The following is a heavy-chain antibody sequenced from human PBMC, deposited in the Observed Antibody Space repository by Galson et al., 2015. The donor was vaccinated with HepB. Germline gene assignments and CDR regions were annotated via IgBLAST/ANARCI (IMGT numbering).Heavy chain of an antibody. J-gene: IGHJ5*02. CDR3: AKRGPVSWFDP. V-gene: IGHV3-23*01. Sequence: SLRLSCAASGFTSSGYAMSWVRQTPGKGLECVSVITGSGDSTYYADSVKGRFTISRDNSKNTLYLQMNSLRAEDTAVYYCAKRGPVSWFDPWGQGTLVTVSS. CDR2: ITGSGDST. CDR1: GFTSSGYA.